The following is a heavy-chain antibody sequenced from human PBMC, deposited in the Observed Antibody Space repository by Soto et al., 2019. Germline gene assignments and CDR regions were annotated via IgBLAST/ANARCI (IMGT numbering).Heavy chain of an antibody. V-gene: IGHV4-31*03. D-gene: IGHD2-21*01. Sequence: QVQLQESGPGLVKPSHTLSLTCTVSGGSSSSGGYYWSWIRQHPGKGLEWIGYIYYSGSTYYNPSLKSRVTISVDTSKNQFSLKLSSVTASDTAVYYCARWGDNNNRYYYYYGMDVWGEGTTVTVSS. CDR3: ARWGDNNNRYYYYYGMDV. CDR2: IYYSGST. J-gene: IGHJ6*04. CDR1: GGSSSSGGYY.